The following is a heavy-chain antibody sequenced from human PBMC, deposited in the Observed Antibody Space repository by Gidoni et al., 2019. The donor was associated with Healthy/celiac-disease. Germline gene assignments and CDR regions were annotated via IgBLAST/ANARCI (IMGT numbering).Heavy chain of an antibody. CDR3: AKDLGVVVVTAIDFDY. CDR2: ISYDGSNK. CDR1: GFTFSSYG. D-gene: IGHD2-21*02. V-gene: IGHV3-30*18. Sequence: QVQLVESGGGVVQPGRSLRLSCEASGFTFSSYGMHWVRQAPGKGLEWVAVISYDGSNKYYADSVKGRFTISRDNSKNTLYLQMNSLRAEDTAVYYCAKDLGVVVVTAIDFDYWGQGTLVTVSS. J-gene: IGHJ4*02.